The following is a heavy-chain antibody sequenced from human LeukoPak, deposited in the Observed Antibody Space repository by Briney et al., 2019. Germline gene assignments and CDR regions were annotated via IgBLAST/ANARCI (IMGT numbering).Heavy chain of an antibody. CDR2: IRDASTI. Sequence: GGSLRLSCAASGLTFSVYSMNWVRQAPGKGLEWVAYIRDASTIYYAESVKGRFTISRDNAKNSLYLQMNSLRDDDTAVYYCARLVGRNTLVDYWGQGTLVIVSS. J-gene: IGHJ4*02. V-gene: IGHV3-48*02. CDR3: ARLVGRNTLVDY. CDR1: GLTFSVYS. D-gene: IGHD2-8*02.